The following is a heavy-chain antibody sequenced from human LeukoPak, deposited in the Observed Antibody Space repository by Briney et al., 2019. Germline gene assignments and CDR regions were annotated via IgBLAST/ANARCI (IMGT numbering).Heavy chain of an antibody. D-gene: IGHD1/OR15-1a*01. J-gene: IGHJ6*02. Sequence: GSSLRLSCAASGFILSNHWMTWVRQAPGKGPEWVANVNKDGSEKYYVDSVKGRFTISRDTAKNSLYLQMNYLRAEDTALYYCARNNDMDVWGQGTTVIVSS. CDR3: ARNNDMDV. CDR2: VNKDGSEK. CDR1: GFILSNHW. V-gene: IGHV3-7*03.